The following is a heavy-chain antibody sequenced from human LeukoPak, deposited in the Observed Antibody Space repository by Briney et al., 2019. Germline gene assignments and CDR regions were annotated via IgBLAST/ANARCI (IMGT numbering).Heavy chain of an antibody. CDR3: ARERSSSGMDV. J-gene: IGHJ6*02. D-gene: IGHD6-6*01. CDR1: GYTLTNYY. Sequence: ASVKVSCKATGYTLTNYYMHWVRQAPGQGLEWMGLINPSGGSTSYAQKLQGRVTMTRDTSTSTVYMELSSLRSEDTAVYYCARERSSSGMDVWGQGTTVTVSS. V-gene: IGHV1-46*01. CDR2: INPSGGST.